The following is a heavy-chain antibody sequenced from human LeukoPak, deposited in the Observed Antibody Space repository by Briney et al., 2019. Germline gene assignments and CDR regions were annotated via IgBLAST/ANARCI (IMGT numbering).Heavy chain of an antibody. CDR2: IYPGDSDT. J-gene: IGHJ6*03. CDR1: EYSFTSYW. CDR3: ARQPSLSGYYDFWSGYFFGFSYMDI. D-gene: IGHD3-3*01. Sequence: GESLKISCKGSEYSFTSYWIGWVRQMPGKGLEWMGIIYPGDSDTRYSPSFQGQVTISADKSISTAYLQWSSLKASDTAMYYCARQPSLSGYYDFWSGYFFGFSYMDIWGKGTTVTVSS. V-gene: IGHV5-51*01.